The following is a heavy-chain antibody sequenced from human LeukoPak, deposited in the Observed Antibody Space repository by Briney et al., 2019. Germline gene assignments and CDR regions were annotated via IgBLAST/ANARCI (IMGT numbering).Heavy chain of an antibody. Sequence: SETLSLTCAVYGGSFSGYYWSWIRQPPGKGLEWIGEINHSGSTNYNPSLESRVTISVDTSENQFSLKLSSVTAADTAVYYCARTSLGGAWFNPWGQGTLVTVSS. J-gene: IGHJ5*02. D-gene: IGHD3-10*01. CDR1: GGSFSGYY. V-gene: IGHV4-34*01. CDR3: ARTSLGGAWFNP. CDR2: INHSGST.